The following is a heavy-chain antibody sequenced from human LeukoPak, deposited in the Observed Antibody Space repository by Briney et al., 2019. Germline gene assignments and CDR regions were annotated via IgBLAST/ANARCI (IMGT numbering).Heavy chain of an antibody. V-gene: IGHV1-8*03. D-gene: IGHD6-6*01. J-gene: IGHJ6*03. CDR1: GYTFTSYD. Sequence: EASVKVSCKASGYTFTSYDINWVRQATGQGLEWMGWMNPNSGNTGYAQKFQGRVTITRNTSTSTAYMELSSLRSEDTAVYYCARGVAARPRVGYYYYMDVWGKGTTVTVSS. CDR2: MNPNSGNT. CDR3: ARGVAARPRVGYYYYMDV.